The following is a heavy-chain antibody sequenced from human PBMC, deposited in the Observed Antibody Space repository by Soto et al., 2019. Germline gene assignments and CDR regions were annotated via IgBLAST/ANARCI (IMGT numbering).Heavy chain of an antibody. J-gene: IGHJ6*02. CDR2: INPNSGDT. Sequence: ASVKVSCKASGFTFTGYYVHWVRQAPGQGLEWMGWINPNSGDTYLAQRFQGRVTMNRDTSIGTAYMELRGLTSDDTAEYYCAKGGAIVAAGTRVYLYNAMDVWGQGTTVTVSS. V-gene: IGHV1-2*02. D-gene: IGHD1-26*01. CDR1: GFTFTGYY. CDR3: AKGGAIVAAGTRVYLYNAMDV.